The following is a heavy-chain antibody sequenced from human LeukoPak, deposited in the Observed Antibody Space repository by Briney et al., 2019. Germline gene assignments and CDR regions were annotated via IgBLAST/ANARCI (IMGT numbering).Heavy chain of an antibody. J-gene: IGHJ6*03. V-gene: IGHV3-33*06. CDR3: AKGINYYYYMDV. CDR1: GFTFSSYG. CDR2: IWYDGSNK. Sequence: GGSLRLSCAASGFTFSSYGMHWVRQAPGKGLEWVAVIWYDGSNKYYADSVKGRFTISRDNSKNTLYLQMNSLRAEDTAVYYCAKGINYYYYMDVWGKGNHGHRLL.